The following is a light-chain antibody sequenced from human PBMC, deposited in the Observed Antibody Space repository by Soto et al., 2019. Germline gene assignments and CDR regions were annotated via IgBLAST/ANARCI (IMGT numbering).Light chain of an antibody. CDR1: SSDVGSHNL. CDR3: CSFAGSGTYV. CDR2: EVN. Sequence: QSALTQPASVSGSPGQSITISCTGTSSDVGSHNLVSWCQQHPGKAPKLIIYEVNKRPSGVSNRFSGSKSGNTASLTIFGLQTEDEADYYCCSFAGSGTYVFGTGTKLTVL. J-gene: IGLJ1*01. V-gene: IGLV2-23*02.